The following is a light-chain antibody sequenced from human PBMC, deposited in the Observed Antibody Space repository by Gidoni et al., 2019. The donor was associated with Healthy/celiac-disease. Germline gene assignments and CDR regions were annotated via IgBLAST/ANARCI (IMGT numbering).Light chain of an antibody. CDR3: SSYTSSSTLV. J-gene: IGLJ2*01. Sequence: QSALTQTPSVSGSPGKSVTISCTGTSSDVGSYNRVSWYQQPPGTAPKLMIYEVSNRPSGVPDRFSGSKSGNTASLTISGLQAEDEADYYCSSYTSSSTLVFGGGTKLTVL. V-gene: IGLV2-18*02. CDR2: EVS. CDR1: SSDVGSYNR.